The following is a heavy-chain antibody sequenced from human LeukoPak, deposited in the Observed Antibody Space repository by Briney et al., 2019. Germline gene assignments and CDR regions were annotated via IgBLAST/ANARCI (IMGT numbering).Heavy chain of an antibody. V-gene: IGHV3-23*01. J-gene: IGHJ4*02. CDR1: GFTLSNHA. Sequence: SGGSLRLSCAASGFTLSNHAMHWVRQAPGKGLEWVSAITGSGGGTYYADSVKGRFTISRDDSKNTLYLQMNSLRAEDTAVYYCAKWGDYDVLTGYYDPDYWGQGTLVTVSS. CDR2: ITGSGGGT. D-gene: IGHD3-9*01. CDR3: AKWGDYDVLTGYYDPDY.